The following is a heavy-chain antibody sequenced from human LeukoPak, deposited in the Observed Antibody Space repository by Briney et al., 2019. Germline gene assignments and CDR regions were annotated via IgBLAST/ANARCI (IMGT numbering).Heavy chain of an antibody. J-gene: IGHJ6*02. D-gene: IGHD4-23*01. Sequence: GGTLRLSCAASGFTFSDYYMSWIREAPGKGREGGSYISSSGSTIYYADSVKGRFTISRDNAKNSLYLQMNSLRAEDTAVYYCATDYGGNSDYYYGMDVWGQGTTVTVSS. CDR3: ATDYGGNSDYYYGMDV. CDR1: GFTFSDYY. V-gene: IGHV3-11*01. CDR2: ISSSGSTI.